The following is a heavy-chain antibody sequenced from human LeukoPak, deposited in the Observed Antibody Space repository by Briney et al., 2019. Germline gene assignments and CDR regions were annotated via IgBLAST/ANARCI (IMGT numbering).Heavy chain of an antibody. CDR3: ARGYYDSSGYFPYYYYYMDV. CDR1: GCTFSSYA. D-gene: IGHD3-22*01. CDR2: IIPIFGTP. Sequence: VASVKVSCKASGCTFSSYAISWLRQAPGQRLEWMGGIIPIFGTPNYAQKFQGRVTITRNTSISTAYMELSSLRSEDTAVYYCARGYYDSSGYFPYYYYYMDVWGKGTTVTVSS. V-gene: IGHV1-69*05. J-gene: IGHJ6*03.